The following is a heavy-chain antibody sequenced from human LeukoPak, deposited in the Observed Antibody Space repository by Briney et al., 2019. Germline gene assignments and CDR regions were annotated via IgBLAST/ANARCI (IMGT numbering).Heavy chain of an antibody. J-gene: IGHJ4*02. CDR3: AKLFTMVRAFDY. CDR2: ISSSGSTI. V-gene: IGHV3-48*03. D-gene: IGHD3-10*01. CDR1: GFTFSSYE. Sequence: GGSLRLSCAASGFTFSSYEMNWVRQAPGKGLEWVSYISSSGSTIYYADSVKGRFTISRDNSKNTLYLQMNSLRAEDTAVYYCAKLFTMVRAFDYWGQGTLVTVSS.